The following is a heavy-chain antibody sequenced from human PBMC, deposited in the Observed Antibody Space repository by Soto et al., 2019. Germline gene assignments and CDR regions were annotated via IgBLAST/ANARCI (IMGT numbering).Heavy chain of an antibody. CDR2: ISYDGGNK. CDR3: AKDWLIPSFYFDSSGSGAFDL. D-gene: IGHD6-25*01. V-gene: IGHV3-30*18. Sequence: PGGSLRLSCAASGFTFSSYGMHWVRQAPGKGLEWVALISYDGGNKYYADSVKGRFTISRDNSKNTLYLQMNSLRAEDTAVYYCAKDWLIPSFYFDSSGSGAFDLWGQGTMVTVS. CDR1: GFTFSSYG. J-gene: IGHJ3*01.